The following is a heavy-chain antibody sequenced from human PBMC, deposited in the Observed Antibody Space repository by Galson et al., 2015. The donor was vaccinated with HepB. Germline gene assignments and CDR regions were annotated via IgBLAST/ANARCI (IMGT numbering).Heavy chain of an antibody. V-gene: IGHV3-30-3*01. D-gene: IGHD6-19*01. Sequence: SLRLSCAASGFTFSSYAMHWVRQAPGKGLEWVAVISYDGSNKYYADSVKGRFTISRDNSKNTLYLQMISLRAEDTAVYYCARGSGSSGWYSPLDYWGQGTLVTVSS. J-gene: IGHJ4*02. CDR2: ISYDGSNK. CDR1: GFTFSSYA. CDR3: ARGSGSSGWYSPLDY.